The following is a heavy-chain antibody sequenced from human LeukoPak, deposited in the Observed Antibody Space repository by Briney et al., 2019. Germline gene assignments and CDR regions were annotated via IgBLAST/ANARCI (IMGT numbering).Heavy chain of an antibody. V-gene: IGHV6-1*01. D-gene: IGHD6-19*01. CDR1: GYSVSINSAA. CDR3: ARDRSRGCHGDESSDCTGGYYYYGLDV. CDR2: TYYRSNWYK. J-gene: IGHJ6*02. Sequence: SHTLSLTYAISGYSVSINSAAWNWIRQSPSRGLEWLGRTYYRSNWYKDDAVSVKSRISINPDTSKNQFSLQLNSVTPEDTAVYYCARDRSRGCHGDESSDCTGGYYYYGLDVWGQGTTVTVSS.